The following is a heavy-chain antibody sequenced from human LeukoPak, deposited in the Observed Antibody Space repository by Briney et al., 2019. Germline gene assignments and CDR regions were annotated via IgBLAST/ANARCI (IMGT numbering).Heavy chain of an antibody. CDR2: ISAYNGNT. V-gene: IGHV1-18*01. D-gene: IGHD2-15*01. Sequence: ASVKVSCKASGYTFTSYGISWVRQAPGQGLEWMGWISAYNGNTNYAQKLQGRVTMTTDTSTSTAYMELRSLRSDDTAVYYCARDVPYIVVVVAARNDASDIWGQGTMVTVSS. CDR1: GYTFTSYG. CDR3: ARDVPYIVVVVAARNDASDI. J-gene: IGHJ3*02.